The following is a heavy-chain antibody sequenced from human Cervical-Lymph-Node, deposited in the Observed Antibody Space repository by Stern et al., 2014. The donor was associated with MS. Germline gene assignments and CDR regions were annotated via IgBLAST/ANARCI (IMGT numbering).Heavy chain of an antibody. Sequence: QLQLQESGPGLVKPSETLSLTCTVSGGSITSYYWTWIRQPPGKGLEWIGNISYSGSTNYNPSLKSRVTISVDTSKNQFSLRLTSVTAADTAVYYCARSRNVNNYVTWFDPWGQGILVTVSS. J-gene: IGHJ5*02. CDR1: GGSITSYY. CDR3: ARSRNVNNYVTWFDP. V-gene: IGHV4-59*01. CDR2: ISYSGST. D-gene: IGHD5-24*01.